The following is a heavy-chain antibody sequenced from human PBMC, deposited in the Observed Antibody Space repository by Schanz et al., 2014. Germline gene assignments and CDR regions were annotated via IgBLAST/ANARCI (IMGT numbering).Heavy chain of an antibody. D-gene: IGHD1-1*01. CDR3: TKFETRTGTNY. Sequence: EVQLVESGGGWVQPGRSLRLSCVASGFSFDDYAMHWVRQAPGKGLEWVSGITWTSDTTAYADSVKGRFTISRDNSKNTLYLQMNSLRAEDTAVYYCTKFETRTGTNYWGQGTLVTVSS. CDR2: ITWTSDTT. CDR1: GFSFDDYA. J-gene: IGHJ4*02. V-gene: IGHV3-9*01.